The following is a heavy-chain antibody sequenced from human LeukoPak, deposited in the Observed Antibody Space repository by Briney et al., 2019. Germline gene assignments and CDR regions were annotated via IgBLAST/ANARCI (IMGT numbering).Heavy chain of an antibody. J-gene: IGHJ4*02. CDR1: GGSISSYY. CDR2: IYYSGST. V-gene: IGHV4-59*08. D-gene: IGHD3-22*01. Sequence: SETLSLTCTVSGGSISSYYWSWIRQPPGKGLEWIGYIYYSGSTNYNPSLKSRVTISVDTSKNQFSLKLSSVTAADTAVYYCARSTYYDSSGYYSYPFDYWGQGTLVTVSS. CDR3: ARSTYYDSSGYYSYPFDY.